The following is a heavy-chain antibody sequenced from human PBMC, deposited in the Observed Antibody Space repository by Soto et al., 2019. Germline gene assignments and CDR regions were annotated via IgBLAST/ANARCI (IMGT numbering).Heavy chain of an antibody. CDR1: GYSFHSYA. CDR2: IGSGDT. V-gene: IGHV1-18*01. J-gene: IGHJ3*01. Sequence: QVQLVQSGATQEKPGTSVKVSCEAFGYSFHSYAYSWVRQAPGQGLEWMGRIGSGDTNYAQKLQGRVTMTTDTSTNTAYMELRSLRSDDTALYYCARENDPYGFDLWGQGTMVTVSS. CDR3: ARENDPYGFDL.